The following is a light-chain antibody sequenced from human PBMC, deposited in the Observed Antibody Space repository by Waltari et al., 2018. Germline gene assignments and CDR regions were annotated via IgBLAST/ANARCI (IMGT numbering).Light chain of an antibody. CDR3: MQALQTPIT. V-gene: IGKV2-28*01. CDR2: LGS. J-gene: IGKJ5*01. CDR1: QSLLHSNGYNY. Sequence: DIVMTQSPLSLPVTPGEPASISCRSSQSLLHSNGYNYLDWYLQKPGQSPQLLIDLGSNRASGVPDRFSGSGACTEFTLKISRVEAEDVGVYYCMQALQTPITCGQGTRLEIK.